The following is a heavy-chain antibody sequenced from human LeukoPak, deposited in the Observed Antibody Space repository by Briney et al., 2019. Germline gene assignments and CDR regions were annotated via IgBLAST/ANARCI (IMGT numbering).Heavy chain of an antibody. CDR3: GRDTATALDY. CDR1: GFTLSDHY. CDR2: IKNKRGSYTA. Sequence: AGGPLRLSCAASGFTLSDHYMDWVRQAPGKGLEWVGRIKNKRGSYTADYAASVKGRFTISRDDSQNSLYLQMNSLKTEDTAVYYCGRDTATALDYWGQGTLVTVSS. V-gene: IGHV3-72*01. D-gene: IGHD2-21*02. J-gene: IGHJ4*02.